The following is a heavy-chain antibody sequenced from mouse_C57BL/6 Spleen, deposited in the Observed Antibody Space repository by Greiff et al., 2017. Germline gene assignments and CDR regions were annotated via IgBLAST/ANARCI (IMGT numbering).Heavy chain of an antibody. D-gene: IGHD1-1*01. CDR3: ARGYGSSYWFAY. V-gene: IGHV1-64*01. J-gene: IGHJ3*01. Sequence: VQLKQPGAELVKPGASVKLSCKASGYTFTSYWMHWVKQRPGQGLEWIGMIHPNSGSTNYNEKFKSKATLTVDKSSSTAYMQLSSLTSEDSAVYYCARGYGSSYWFAYWGQGTLVTVSA. CDR2: IHPNSGST. CDR1: GYTFTSYW.